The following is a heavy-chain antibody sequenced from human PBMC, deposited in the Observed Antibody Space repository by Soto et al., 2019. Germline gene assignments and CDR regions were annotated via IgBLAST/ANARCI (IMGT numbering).Heavy chain of an antibody. CDR2: ISSNGGST. Sequence: GGSLRLSCAAPGFPFSSYSMHLVRPAPGKGLEYVSAISSNGGSTYYANSVKGRFTISRDNSKNTLYLQMGSLRAEDMAVYYCARADCSSTSCHGAFDIWGQGTMVTVSS. CDR1: GFPFSSYS. CDR3: ARADCSSTSCHGAFDI. J-gene: IGHJ3*02. V-gene: IGHV3-64*01. D-gene: IGHD2-2*01.